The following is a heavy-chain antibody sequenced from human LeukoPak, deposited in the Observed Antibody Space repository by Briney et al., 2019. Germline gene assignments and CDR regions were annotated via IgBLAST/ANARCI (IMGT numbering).Heavy chain of an antibody. CDR2: IYTSGST. D-gene: IGHD6-19*01. V-gene: IGHV4-61*02. CDR3: ARVARSGYSSGWYSSTQYEWFDP. Sequence: SETLSLTCIVSGYSISSGYYWSWIRQPAGKGLEWIGRIYTSGSTNYNPSLKSRVTISVDTSKNQFSLKLSSVTAADTAVYYCARVARSGYSSGWYSSTQYEWFDPWGQGTLVTVSS. CDR1: GYSISSGYY. J-gene: IGHJ5*02.